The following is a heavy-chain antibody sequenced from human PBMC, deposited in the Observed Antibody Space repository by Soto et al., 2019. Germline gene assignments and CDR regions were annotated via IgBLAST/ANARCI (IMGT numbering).Heavy chain of an antibody. CDR2: INRDGSKK. D-gene: IGHD6-13*01. V-gene: IGHV3-7*05. Sequence: EVQLEESGGDLVQPGGSLRLSCAASGFTLSAYWMTWVRQAPGKGLEWVANINRDGSKKSYLDSVRGRFTISRDNVGNSLYLQMDSLRADDTALYYCARDVSTGSSSWYLDAFDIWGQGTMVTVSS. J-gene: IGHJ3*02. CDR1: GFTLSAYW. CDR3: ARDVSTGSSSWYLDAFDI.